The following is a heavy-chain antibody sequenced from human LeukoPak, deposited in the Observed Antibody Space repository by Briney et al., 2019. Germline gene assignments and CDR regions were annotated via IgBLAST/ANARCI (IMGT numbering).Heavy chain of an antibody. CDR1: GGSISSSSYY. J-gene: IGHJ4*02. CDR3: ARVGYSSSWYSDY. V-gene: IGHV4-39*01. Sequence: SETLSLTCTVSGGSISSSSYYWGWIRQPPGKGLEWIGSIYYSGSTYYNPSLKSRVTISVDTSKNQFSLKLSSVTAADTAVYYCARVGYSSSWYSDYWGQGTLVTVSS. D-gene: IGHD6-13*01. CDR2: IYYSGST.